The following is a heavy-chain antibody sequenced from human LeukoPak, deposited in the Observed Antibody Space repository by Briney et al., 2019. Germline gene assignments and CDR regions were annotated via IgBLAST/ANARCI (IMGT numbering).Heavy chain of an antibody. Sequence: ASVKVSCKASGYTFTSYYMHWVRQAPGQGLEWMGIINPSGGSTSYAQKFQGRVTMTRDTSTSTVYMELSSLRSEDTAVYYCARDAGNYCSSTSCPPVNWFDPWGQGTLVTVSS. CDR3: ARDAGNYCSSTSCPPVNWFDP. V-gene: IGHV1-46*01. J-gene: IGHJ5*02. CDR2: INPSGGST. CDR1: GYTFTSYY. D-gene: IGHD2-2*01.